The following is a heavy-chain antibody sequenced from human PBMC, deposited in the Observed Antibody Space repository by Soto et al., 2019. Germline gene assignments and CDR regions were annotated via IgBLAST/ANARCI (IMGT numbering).Heavy chain of an antibody. CDR2: ISYDGSNK. CDR1: GFTFSSYA. Sequence: PGGSLRLSCAASGFTFSSYAMHWVRQAPGKGLEWVAVISYDGSNKYYADSVKGRFTISRDNSKNTLYLQMNSLRAEDTAVYYCARDPGGSGWYAMYWYFDLWGRGTLVTVSS. V-gene: IGHV3-30-3*01. CDR3: ARDPGGSGWYAMYWYFDL. J-gene: IGHJ2*01. D-gene: IGHD6-19*01.